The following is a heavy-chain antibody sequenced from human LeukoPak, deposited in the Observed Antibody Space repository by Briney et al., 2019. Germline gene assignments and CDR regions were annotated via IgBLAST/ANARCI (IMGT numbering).Heavy chain of an antibody. CDR2: IYHTGST. CDR1: GGSIRSSIYY. D-gene: IGHD3-22*01. J-gene: IGHJ4*02. Sequence: SETLSLTCTVSGGSIRSSIYYWGWIRQPPGRGLEWVGSIYHTGSTYYNPSLKSRVSIAVDTSKNQFFLRLRSVAAADAAVYYCARHTSHHYYECSGYRIPFDYWGQGTLVTVSS. CDR3: ARHTSHHYYECSGYRIPFDY. V-gene: IGHV4-39*01.